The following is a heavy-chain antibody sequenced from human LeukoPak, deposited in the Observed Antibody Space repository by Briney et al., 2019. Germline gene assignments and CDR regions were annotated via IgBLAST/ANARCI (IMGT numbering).Heavy chain of an antibody. J-gene: IGHJ4*02. D-gene: IGHD3-22*01. Sequence: PSETLSLTCAVYGGSFSGYYWSWIRQPPGKGLEWIGEINHSGSTNYNPSLKSRVTISVDTSKNQFSLKLSSVTAADTAVYYCARTVEYYASSGYYGYFDYWGQGTLVTVSS. CDR2: INHSGST. CDR1: GGSFSGYY. V-gene: IGHV4-34*01. CDR3: ARTVEYYASSGYYGYFDY.